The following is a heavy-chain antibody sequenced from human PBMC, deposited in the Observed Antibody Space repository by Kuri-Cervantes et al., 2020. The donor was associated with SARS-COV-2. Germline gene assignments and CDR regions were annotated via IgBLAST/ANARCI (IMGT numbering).Heavy chain of an antibody. D-gene: IGHD3-3*01. CDR3: ARGGDYDLGGDYYYYMDV. CDR1: GFTVSSNY. V-gene: IGHV3-53*05. Sequence: GESLKISCAASGFTVSSNYMSWVRQAPGKGLEWVSVFYSCGSTYYADSVKGRITISRDNSKNTLYLQMNSLRAEDTAVYYCARGGDYDLGGDYYYYMDVWGKGTTVTVSS. J-gene: IGHJ6*03. CDR2: FYSCGST.